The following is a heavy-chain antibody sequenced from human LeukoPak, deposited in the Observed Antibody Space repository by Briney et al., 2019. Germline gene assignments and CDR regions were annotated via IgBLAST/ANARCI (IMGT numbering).Heavy chain of an antibody. Sequence: GSVKVSCKASGYTFTNYYIHWVRRAPGRGLEWMGIINPTSGSTAYTQKFQGRHTMTRDTSTSTVYMELSSLRSDDTAVYYCARLGYYYDSLGHYDYCGQGALLVDSS. D-gene: IGHD3-22*01. V-gene: IGHV1-46*01. CDR1: GYTFTNYY. CDR2: INPTSGST. J-gene: IGHJ4*02. CDR3: ARLGYYYDSLGHYDY.